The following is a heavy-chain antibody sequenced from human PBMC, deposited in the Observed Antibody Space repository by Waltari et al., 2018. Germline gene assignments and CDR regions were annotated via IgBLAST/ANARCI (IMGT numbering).Heavy chain of an antibody. V-gene: IGHV3-74*01. CDR2: INTDGSIT. D-gene: IGHD6-13*01. J-gene: IGHJ4*02. Sequence: EVQLVESGGGLVPPGGSLRLSCAASGLIFSTYWMTWVRQAPGKGRVSVSQINTDGSITNYADSVKGRFTISRDNAKNTLFLQMNSLRAEDTAVYYCVLYSSSFLGDCWGQGTLVTVSS. CDR3: VLYSSSFLGDC. CDR1: GLIFSTYW.